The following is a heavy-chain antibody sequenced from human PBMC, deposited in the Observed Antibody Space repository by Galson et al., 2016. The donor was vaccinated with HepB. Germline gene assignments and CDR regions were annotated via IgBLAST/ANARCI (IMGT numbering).Heavy chain of an antibody. D-gene: IGHD3-16*01. CDR3: AKGWGDV. CDR2: ITGSASNT. V-gene: IGHV3-23*01. CDR1: GITVSSYV. J-gene: IGHJ6*04. Sequence: SLRLSCAASGITVSSYVMSWVRQAPGKGLEWVSGITGSASNTYYADSVRGRFAISRDISENRLFLQMNSLRAGDTAVYYCAKGWGDVWGKGTTVTVSS.